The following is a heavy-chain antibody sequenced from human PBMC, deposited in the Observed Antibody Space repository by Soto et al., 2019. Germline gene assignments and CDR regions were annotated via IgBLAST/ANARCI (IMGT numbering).Heavy chain of an antibody. D-gene: IGHD3-9*01. V-gene: IGHV4-59*01. Sequence: SETLSLTCTVSGVSISSYYWSWIRQPPGKGLEWIGYIYYSGSTNYNPSLKSRVTISVDTSKNQFSLKLSSVTAADTAVYYCARDDILPGLDAFDIWGQGTMVTVSS. CDR1: GVSISSYY. CDR2: IYYSGST. J-gene: IGHJ3*02. CDR3: ARDDILPGLDAFDI.